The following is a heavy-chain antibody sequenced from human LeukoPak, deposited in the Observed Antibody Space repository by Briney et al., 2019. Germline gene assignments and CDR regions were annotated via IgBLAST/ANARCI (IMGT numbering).Heavy chain of an antibody. CDR2: IYTSGST. J-gene: IGHJ4*02. CDR3: ARAGMLRRLSYFDY. CDR1: GGSISSGSYY. D-gene: IGHD3-10*02. Sequence: PSETLSLTCTVSGGSISSGSYYWSWIRQPAGKGLEWIGRIYTSGSTYYNPSLKSRVTISVDSSKNQFSLKLSSVTAADTAVYYCARAGMLRRLSYFDYWGQGTLVTVSS. V-gene: IGHV4-61*02.